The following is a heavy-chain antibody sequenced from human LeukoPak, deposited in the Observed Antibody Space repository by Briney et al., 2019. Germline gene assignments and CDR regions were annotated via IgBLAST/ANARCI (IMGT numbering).Heavy chain of an antibody. Sequence: GGSLRLSCAASGFTFDDYTMHWVRHAPGKGLEWVSGISWNSGSIGYADSVKGRFTISRDNAKNSLYLQMNRLRAEDTALYYCAKGTVTTWGFFDYWGQGTLVTVSS. V-gene: IGHV3-9*01. J-gene: IGHJ4*02. CDR3: AKGTVTTWGFFDY. CDR1: GFTFDDYT. D-gene: IGHD4-17*01. CDR2: ISWNSGSI.